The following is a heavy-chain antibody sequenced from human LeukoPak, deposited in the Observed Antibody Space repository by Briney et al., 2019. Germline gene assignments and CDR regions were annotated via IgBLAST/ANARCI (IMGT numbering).Heavy chain of an antibody. Sequence: GGSLRLSCAASGFTFSSCAMSWVRQAPGQGLEWVSAISAGGDSTYYADSVKGRFTISRDNSKNTLYLQMNSLRAEDTAIYYCTKDWSADYWGQGTLVTVSS. CDR1: GFTFSSCA. V-gene: IGHV3-23*01. J-gene: IGHJ4*02. CDR3: TKDWSADY. CDR2: ISAGGDST.